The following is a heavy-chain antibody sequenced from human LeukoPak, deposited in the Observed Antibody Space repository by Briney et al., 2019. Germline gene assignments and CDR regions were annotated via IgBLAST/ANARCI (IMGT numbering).Heavy chain of an antibody. V-gene: IGHV1-46*01. Sequence: GASVKVSCKASGYTFTSYYMHWVRQAPGQGLEWMGIINPSGGSTSYAQKFQDRVTMTRDTSTSTVCMELSSLRSEDTAVYYCARVSDYSGRYGSFAYWGQGTLVTVSS. CDR2: INPSGGST. J-gene: IGHJ4*02. CDR1: GYTFTSYY. CDR3: ARVSDYSGRYGSFAY. D-gene: IGHD1-26*01.